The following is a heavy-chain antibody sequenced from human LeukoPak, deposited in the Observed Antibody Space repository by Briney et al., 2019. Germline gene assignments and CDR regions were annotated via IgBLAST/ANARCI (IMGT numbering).Heavy chain of an antibody. CDR2: ISSSGSTI. J-gene: IGHJ5*02. Sequence: GGSLRLSCAASGFSFSNYAMHWVRQAPGKGLEWVSYISSSGSTIYYAGSVKGRFTISRDNAKNSLYLQMNSLRAEDTAVYYCARDIGDNWFDPWGQGTLVTVFS. CDR1: GFSFSNYA. V-gene: IGHV3-48*03. CDR3: ARDIGDNWFDP. D-gene: IGHD1-26*01.